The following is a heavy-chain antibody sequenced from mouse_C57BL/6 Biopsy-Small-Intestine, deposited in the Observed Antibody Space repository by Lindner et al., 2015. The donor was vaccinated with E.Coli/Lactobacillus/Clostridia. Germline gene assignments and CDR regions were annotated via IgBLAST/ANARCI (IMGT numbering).Heavy chain of an antibody. V-gene: IGHV1-80*01. CDR3: ARGVYGSGYAMDY. D-gene: IGHD1-1*01. J-gene: IGHJ4*01. Sequence: VQLQESGAELVKPGASVEISCKASGYAFSSYWMNWVKQRPGKGLEWIGQIYPGDGDTNYNGKFKGKATLTADKSSSTAYMQLSSLASEDSAVYFCARGVYGSGYAMDYWGQGTSVTVSS. CDR2: IYPGDGDT. CDR1: GYAFSSYW.